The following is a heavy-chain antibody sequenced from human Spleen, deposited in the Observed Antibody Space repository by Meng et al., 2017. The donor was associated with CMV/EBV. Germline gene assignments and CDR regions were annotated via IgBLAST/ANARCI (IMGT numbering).Heavy chain of an antibody. V-gene: IGHV1-2*02. CDR3: ARGYYYGSGSLDY. D-gene: IGHD3-10*01. Sequence: ASVKVSCKASGGPFSSYTISWVRQAPGQGLEWMGGIIPIFGGTNYAQKFQGRVTMTRDTSISTAYMELSRLRSDDTAVYYCARGYYYGSGSLDYWGQGTLVTVSS. CDR1: GGPFSSYT. J-gene: IGHJ4*02. CDR2: IIPIFGGT.